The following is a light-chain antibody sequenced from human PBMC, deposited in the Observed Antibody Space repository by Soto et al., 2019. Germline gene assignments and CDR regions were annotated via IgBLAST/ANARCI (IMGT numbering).Light chain of an antibody. J-gene: IGKJ4*01. CDR1: QDFSNY. CDR2: VAS. CDR3: QQLNSFPLP. V-gene: IGKV1-9*01. Sequence: DIQLTQSPSFLSASIGDRVTITCRASQDFSNYLAWYQQKPGKAPKLLMYVASTLQSGVPSRFSGSGFGTELTLTISSLQPEDFATYYCQQLNSFPLPFGGGTKV.